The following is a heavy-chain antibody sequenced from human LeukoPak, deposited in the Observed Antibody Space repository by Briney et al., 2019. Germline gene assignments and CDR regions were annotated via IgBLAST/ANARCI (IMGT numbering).Heavy chain of an antibody. Sequence: GGSLRLSCAASGFTFSSYWMSWVRQAPGKGLEWVANIKQDGSEKYYVDSVKGRFTISRDNAKNLLYLQMNSLRAEDTAVYYCARDRMSGYYDSSRGIDYWGQGTLVTVSS. CDR2: IKQDGSEK. CDR3: ARDRMSGYYDSSRGIDY. V-gene: IGHV3-7*01. J-gene: IGHJ4*02. D-gene: IGHD3-22*01. CDR1: GFTFSSYW.